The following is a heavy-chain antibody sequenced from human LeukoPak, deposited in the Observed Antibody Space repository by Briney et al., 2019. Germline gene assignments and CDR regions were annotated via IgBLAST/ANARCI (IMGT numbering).Heavy chain of an antibody. CDR3: ARLLTFGGPDPRDY. J-gene: IGHJ4*02. Sequence: ASVTVSYKASGYTFTSYYMHWVRQAPGQGLEWMGIINPSGGSTSYAQKFQGRVTMTRDMSTSTVYMELSSLRSEDTAVYYCARLLTFGGPDPRDYWGQGTLVTVSS. CDR2: INPSGGST. V-gene: IGHV1-46*01. D-gene: IGHD3-16*01. CDR1: GYTFTSYY.